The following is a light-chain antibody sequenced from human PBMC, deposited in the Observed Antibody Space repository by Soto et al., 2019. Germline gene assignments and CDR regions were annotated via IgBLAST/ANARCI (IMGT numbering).Light chain of an antibody. V-gene: IGKV2-28*01. CDR2: GGS. Sequence: YNYLAWYVQKPGQSPRLLIYGGSNRAPGVPDRFSGSGSVTEFTLKIICLEADEFGVYYWMQAVLPNTFGQGTILDI. CDR3: MQAVLPNT. J-gene: IGKJ2*01. CDR1: YNY.